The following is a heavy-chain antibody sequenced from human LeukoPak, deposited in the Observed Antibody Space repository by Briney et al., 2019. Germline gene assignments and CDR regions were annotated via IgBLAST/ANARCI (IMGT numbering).Heavy chain of an antibody. CDR3: ARDRFGMSATGTDFDF. J-gene: IGHJ4*02. D-gene: IGHD1-14*01. CDR1: GGSISSSSYY. Sequence: SETLSLTCTVSGGSISSSSYYWGWIRQPPGKGLEWIGSIHHSGSTYYNPSLKSRVTISVDTSKTQFSLTLCSVTAADTAVYYCARDRFGMSATGTDFDFWGRGTLLTVSS. V-gene: IGHV4-39*07. CDR2: IHHSGST.